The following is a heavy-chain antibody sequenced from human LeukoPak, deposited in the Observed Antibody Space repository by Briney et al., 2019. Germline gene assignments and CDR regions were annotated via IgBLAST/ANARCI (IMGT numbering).Heavy chain of an antibody. Sequence: GGSLRLSCAVSGFGVSVHHMAWVRQAPGKGLEWVSVRQPGNVSYYADPVKGRFTTSTDNSKNILYLQIKDLRAEDTALYYCARERDYDTYFDYWGQGTLVIVSS. D-gene: IGHD3-22*01. CDR2: RQPGNVS. J-gene: IGHJ4*02. V-gene: IGHV3-53*01. CDR3: ARERDYDTYFDY. CDR1: GFGVSVHH.